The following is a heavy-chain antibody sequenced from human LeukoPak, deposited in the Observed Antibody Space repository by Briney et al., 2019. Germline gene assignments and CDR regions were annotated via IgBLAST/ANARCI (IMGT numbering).Heavy chain of an antibody. J-gene: IGHJ4*02. CDR2: MNSRGDTV. D-gene: IGHD2-8*01. CDR3: ARARVFVPTPPYGTPYFEY. V-gene: IGHV3-48*01. Sequence: GGSLRLSCEASGFIFGSYSMNWVRQAPGKGLEWLSHMNSRGDTVFYADSVQGRFTVSRDNAKNSLFLQMNSLRADDTAVYYCARARVFVPTPPYGTPYFEYWGQGTLVTVSS. CDR1: GFIFGSYS.